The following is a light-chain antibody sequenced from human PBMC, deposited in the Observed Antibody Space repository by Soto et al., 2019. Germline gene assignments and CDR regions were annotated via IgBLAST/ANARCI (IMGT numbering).Light chain of an antibody. CDR3: SSYAGSNNYV. CDR2: EVS. Sequence: QSALTQPPSASGSPGQSVTISCTGTSSDFGVFNYVSWYQQHPGKAPKLMIYEVSKRPSGVPDRFSGSKSGNTASLTVSGLQAEDEVDYYCSSYAGSNNYVFGTGTKVTVL. CDR1: SSDFGVFNY. J-gene: IGLJ1*01. V-gene: IGLV2-8*01.